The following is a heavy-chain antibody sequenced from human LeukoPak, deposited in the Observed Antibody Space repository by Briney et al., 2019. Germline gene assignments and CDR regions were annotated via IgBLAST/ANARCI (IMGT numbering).Heavy chain of an antibody. CDR2: TYYRSKWYN. CDR3: ARGMVYCSGGICYSHYYYYMDV. J-gene: IGHJ6*03. D-gene: IGHD2-15*01. CDR1: GDSVSSNSAA. Sequence: SQTLSLTCAISGDSVSSNSAAWNWIRQSPSRGLEWLGRTYYRSKWYNDYAVSVKSRITINPDTSKNQFSLQLNSVTPEDTAVYYCARGMVYCSGGICYSHYYYYMDVWGKGTTVTVSS. V-gene: IGHV6-1*01.